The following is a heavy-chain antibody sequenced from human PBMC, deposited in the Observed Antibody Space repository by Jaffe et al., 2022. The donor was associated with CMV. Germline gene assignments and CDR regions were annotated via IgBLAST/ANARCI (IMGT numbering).Heavy chain of an antibody. CDR3: ARGPSITAAGYMDV. CDR1: EFTFTTYE. V-gene: IGHV3-48*03. CDR2: IDNTGTIV. D-gene: IGHD6-13*01. J-gene: IGHJ6*03. Sequence: EVHLEESGGALVQPGGSLRLSCAASEFTFTTYEMNWVRQAPGEGLEWVSYIDNTGTIVSYADSVKGRFTISRDNAKNSVSLQMNRLRGEDTAIYYCARGPSITAAGYMDVWGKGTTVTVSS.